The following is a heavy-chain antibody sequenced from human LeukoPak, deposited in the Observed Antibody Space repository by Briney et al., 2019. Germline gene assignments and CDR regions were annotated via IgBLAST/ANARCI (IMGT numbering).Heavy chain of an antibody. V-gene: IGHV1-8*01. Sequence: ASVKVSCKASGYTFTSYDINWGRQATGQGLEWMGWMNPNSGNTGYAQKFQGRVTMTRNTSISTAYMELSSLRSEDTAVYYCARGSTAMVNYYYYYMDVWGKGTTVTVSS. J-gene: IGHJ6*03. CDR3: ARGSTAMVNYYYYYMDV. CDR2: MNPNSGNT. D-gene: IGHD5-18*01. CDR1: GYTFTSYD.